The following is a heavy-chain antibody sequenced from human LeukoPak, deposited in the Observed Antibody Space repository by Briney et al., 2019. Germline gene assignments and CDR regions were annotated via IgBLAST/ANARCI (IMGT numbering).Heavy chain of an antibody. CDR3: ATYVGRRGSYYFDY. V-gene: IGHV1-24*01. D-gene: IGHD1-26*01. CDR1: GYTLTELS. J-gene: IGHJ4*02. Sequence: ASVKVSCKVSGYTLTELSMHWVRQAPGKGLEWMGGFDPEDGETIYAQKFQGRVTMTEDTSTDTAYMELSSLRSEDTAVYYCATYVGRRGSYYFDYWGQGTLVTVSS. CDR2: FDPEDGET.